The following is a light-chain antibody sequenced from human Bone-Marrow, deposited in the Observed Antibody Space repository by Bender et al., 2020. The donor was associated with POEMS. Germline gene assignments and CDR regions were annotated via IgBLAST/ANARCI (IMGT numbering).Light chain of an antibody. CDR3: QSYDNSLGGWV. CDR2: GYN. Sequence: QSALTQPPSASGSPGQSVTISCTGSSSNTGSGYDINWYQHLPGTAPKLLIYGYNNRPSGVPDRFSGSKSGTSASLAITGLQAEDECDYYCQSYDNSLGGWVFGGGTKLTVL. J-gene: IGLJ3*02. CDR1: SSNTGSGYD. V-gene: IGLV1-40*01.